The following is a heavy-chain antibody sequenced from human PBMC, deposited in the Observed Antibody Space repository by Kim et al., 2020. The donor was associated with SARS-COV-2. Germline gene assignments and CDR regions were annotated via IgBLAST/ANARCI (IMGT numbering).Heavy chain of an antibody. CDR3: ATAQSEMATMGAFDI. V-gene: IGHV1-24*01. Sequence: QKFQGRVTMTEDTSTDTAYMELSSLRSEDTAVYYCATAQSEMATMGAFDIWGQGTMVTVSS. D-gene: IGHD5-12*01. J-gene: IGHJ3*02.